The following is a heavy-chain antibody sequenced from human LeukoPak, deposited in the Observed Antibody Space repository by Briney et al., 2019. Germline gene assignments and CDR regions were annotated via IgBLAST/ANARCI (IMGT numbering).Heavy chain of an antibody. D-gene: IGHD3-10*01. Sequence: PGGSLRLSCVASGFTSSIYAMSWVRQAPGKGLEWVSGISGSGGTTYYADSVKGRFTISRDNSKNTLYLQMNGLRAEDTAVYYCARELVTNYYGSGSSLDYWGQGTLVTVSS. CDR3: ARELVTNYYGSGSSLDY. CDR2: ISGSGGTT. V-gene: IGHV3-23*01. J-gene: IGHJ4*02. CDR1: GFTSSIYA.